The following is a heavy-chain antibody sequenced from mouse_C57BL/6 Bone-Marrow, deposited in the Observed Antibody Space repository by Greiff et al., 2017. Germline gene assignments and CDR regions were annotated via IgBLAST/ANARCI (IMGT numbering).Heavy chain of an antibody. V-gene: IGHV1-50*01. Sequence: QVQLQQPGAELVKPGASVKLSCTASGYTFTSYWMQWVKQRPGQGLEWIGEIDTSDSYTNYNQKFKGKATLAVDTSSITAYMQLSSLTSEDSAVYYCARGITAVVGDYDMDYWGQGTSVTVSS. CDR1: GYTFTSYW. CDR3: ARGITAVVGDYDMDY. J-gene: IGHJ4*01. D-gene: IGHD1-1*01. CDR2: IDTSDSYT.